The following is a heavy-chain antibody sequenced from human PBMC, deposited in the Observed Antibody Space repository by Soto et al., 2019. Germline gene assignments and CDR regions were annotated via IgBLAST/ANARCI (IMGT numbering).Heavy chain of an antibody. Sequence: QVQLVQSGAEMKRPGASVILSCKASGYIFTTYSIHWVRQTAGQGLEWMAKVDPRDGSTGYAQKFRGRVSMAWDTSTGTVSMEVSSLTSDDTATYYCARVRSSGREFDYWGQGTRVTVSS. D-gene: IGHD6-25*01. CDR3: ARVRSSGREFDY. CDR1: GYIFTTYS. J-gene: IGHJ4*02. V-gene: IGHV1-46*01. CDR2: VDPRDGST.